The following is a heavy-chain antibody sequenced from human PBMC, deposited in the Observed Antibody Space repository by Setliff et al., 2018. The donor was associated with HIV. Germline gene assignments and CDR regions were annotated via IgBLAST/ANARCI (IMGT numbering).Heavy chain of an antibody. J-gene: IGHJ6*04. V-gene: IGHV4-31*03. CDR1: GGSISSGGYY. CDR3: ARTSSKFYAGNGMDV. D-gene: IGHD6-13*01. CDR2: IYYSGST. Sequence: PSETLSLTCTVSGGSISSGGYYWSWIRQHPGKGLEWIGYIYYSGSTYYNPSLKSRVTISVDISKNQFSLKLRSVTAADTAIYYCARTSSKFYAGNGMDVWGKGTTVTVSS.